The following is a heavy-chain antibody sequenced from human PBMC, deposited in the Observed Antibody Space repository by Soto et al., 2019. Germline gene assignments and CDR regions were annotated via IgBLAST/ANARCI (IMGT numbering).Heavy chain of an antibody. D-gene: IGHD3-3*01. J-gene: IGHJ4*02. CDR3: ALAISLFFDY. V-gene: IGHV3-74*01. CDR1: GFTVSSYW. Sequence: EVQLVESGGGLVQPGGSLRLSCAVSGFTVSSYWMHWVRQVPGKGLVWVSRISSDGSSATYADSVKGRFTISRDNANNSLYLQINSLTSENTAVYYCALAISLFFDYCGQGTLVTVSS. CDR2: ISSDGSSA.